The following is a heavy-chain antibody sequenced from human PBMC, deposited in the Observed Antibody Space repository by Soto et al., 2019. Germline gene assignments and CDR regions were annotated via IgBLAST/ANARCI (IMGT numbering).Heavy chain of an antibody. V-gene: IGHV1-69*13. CDR3: ARDGPYTIFGVVIGQKEHYNWFDP. CDR1: GGTFSSYA. CDR2: IIPIFGTA. J-gene: IGHJ5*02. D-gene: IGHD3-3*01. Sequence: ASVKVSCKASGGTFSSYAISWVRQAPGQGLEWMGGIIPIFGTANYAQKFQSRVTITAEESTSTAYLELSSLRSEDTAVYYCARDGPYTIFGVVIGQKEHYNWFDPWGQGTLVTVSS.